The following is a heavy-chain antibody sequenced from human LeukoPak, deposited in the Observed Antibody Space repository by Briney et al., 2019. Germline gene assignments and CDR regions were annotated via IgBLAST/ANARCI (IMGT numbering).Heavy chain of an antibody. J-gene: IGHJ4*02. V-gene: IGHV1-18*01. Sequence: GASVKVSCKASGYNFGNYGISWVRHAPGQGLEWLGWISAYNGSTNFVPHLQARVTMTTDTSTSTAYMELRSLRSDDTAVYYCARDKKIVGATLSTPGDYWGQGTLVTVSS. CDR1: GYNFGNYG. CDR2: ISAYNGST. D-gene: IGHD1-26*01. CDR3: ARDKKIVGATLSTPGDY.